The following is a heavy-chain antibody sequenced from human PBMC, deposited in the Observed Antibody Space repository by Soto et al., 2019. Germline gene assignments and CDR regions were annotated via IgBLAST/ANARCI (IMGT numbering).Heavy chain of an antibody. CDR3: VHSRCGGDCLQSYSSHYYYGMDI. D-gene: IGHD2-21*02. CDR1: GFSLRTSAGG. V-gene: IGHV2-5*02. CDR2: IYWDDDK. Sequence: SGPTLVNPTQTLTLTCTFSGFSLRTSAGGVGWIRQPPGKALEWLAFIYWDDDKRYSPSLKSSLTITKDTSKNQVVLAMTNMDPVDTATYYCVHSRCGGDCLQSYSSHYYYGMDIWGQRTTVTVSS. J-gene: IGHJ6*02.